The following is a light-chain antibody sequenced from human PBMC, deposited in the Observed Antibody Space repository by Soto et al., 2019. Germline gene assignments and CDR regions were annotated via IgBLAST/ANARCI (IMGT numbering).Light chain of an antibody. CDR1: SSDFGGYNY. V-gene: IGLV2-14*01. Sequence: ALTQSASMSVSPGQSITISCPGTSSDFGGYNYVSWYQQHPGKAPKLMIYDVSNRPSGVANRFSGSKSCNAASLTISGLQAEDEADYYCSSYTSSSTLWVFGNGTKATVL. CDR2: DVS. CDR3: SSYTSSSTLWV. J-gene: IGLJ1*01.